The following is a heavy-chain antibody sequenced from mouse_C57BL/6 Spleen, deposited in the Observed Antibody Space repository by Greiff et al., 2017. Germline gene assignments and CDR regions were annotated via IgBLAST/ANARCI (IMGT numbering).Heavy chain of an antibody. CDR2: IYPGDGDT. CDR1: GYAFSSSW. V-gene: IGHV1-82*01. CDR3: AREGFDY. J-gene: IGHJ2*01. Sequence: VQLQQSAPELVKPGASVKISCKASGYAFSSSWMNWVKQRPGKGLEWIGRIYPGDGDTNYNGKFKGKATLTADKSSSTAYMQLSSLTSEDSAVYFCAREGFDYWGQGTTLTVSS.